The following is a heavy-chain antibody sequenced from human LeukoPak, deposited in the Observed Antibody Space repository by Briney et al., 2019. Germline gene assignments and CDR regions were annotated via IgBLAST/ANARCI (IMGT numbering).Heavy chain of an antibody. V-gene: IGHV3-23*01. Sequence: GGSLRLSCAASGFTFSSYAMSWVRQAPGKGLEWVSSISNSGGSTYYADSVKGRFTISRDNSKNTLYLQMNSLRAEDTAVYYCAKGGKWDVTPFDYWGQGTLVTVSS. J-gene: IGHJ4*02. CDR1: GFTFSSYA. CDR3: AKGGKWDVTPFDY. D-gene: IGHD1-26*01. CDR2: ISNSGGST.